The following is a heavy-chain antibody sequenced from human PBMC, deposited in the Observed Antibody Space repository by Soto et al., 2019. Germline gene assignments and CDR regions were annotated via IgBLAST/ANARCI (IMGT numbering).Heavy chain of an antibody. V-gene: IGHV3-30*18. CDR2: ISYDGSNK. CDR1: GFTFSSYG. D-gene: IGHD2-21*02. Sequence: PGGSLRLSCAASGFTFSSYGMHWVRQAPGKGLEWVAVISYDGSNKYYADSVKGRFTISRDNSKNTLYLQMNSLRAEDTAIFYCAKQVVVATIANYFDYWGQGTLVTVSS. J-gene: IGHJ4*02. CDR3: AKQVVVATIANYFDY.